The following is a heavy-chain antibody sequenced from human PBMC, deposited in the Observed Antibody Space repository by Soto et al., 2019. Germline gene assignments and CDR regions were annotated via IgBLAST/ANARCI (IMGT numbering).Heavy chain of an antibody. Sequence: QLQLQESGPGLVKPSETLSLTCTVSGGSISSFNYFWGWIRQPPGKGLEWIGSLYYSGNTYYNPSLPRRVTISVDTSQKQCTPSLRSGPAADTAVYYCARGGGSTFNWFDPWGQGTRVTVSP. CDR1: GGSISSFNYF. D-gene: IGHD2-15*01. J-gene: IGHJ5*02. CDR2: LYYSGNT. V-gene: IGHV4-39*01. CDR3: ARGGGSTFNWFDP.